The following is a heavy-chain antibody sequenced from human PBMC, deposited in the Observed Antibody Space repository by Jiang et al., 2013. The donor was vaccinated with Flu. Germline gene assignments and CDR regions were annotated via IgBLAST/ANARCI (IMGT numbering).Heavy chain of an antibody. CDR1: GDSVSSNSAA. D-gene: IGHD1-26*01. CDR3: ARGLKGWEPPNTPGGAFDI. J-gene: IGHJ3*02. CDR2: TYYRSKWYN. V-gene: IGHV6-1*01. Sequence: SQTLSLTCAISGDSVSSNSAAWNWIRQSPSRGLEWLGRTYYRSKWYNDYAVSVKSRITINPDTSKNQFSLQLNSVAPEDTAVYYCARGLKGWEPPNTPGGAFDIWGQGTMVTVSS.